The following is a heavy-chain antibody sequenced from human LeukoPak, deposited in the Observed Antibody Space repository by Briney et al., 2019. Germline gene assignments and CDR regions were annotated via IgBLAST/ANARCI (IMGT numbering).Heavy chain of an antibody. CDR2: ISGSGGST. Sequence: QPGGSLRLSCAASGFTVSSNYMSWVRQAPGKGLEWVSPISGSGGSTYYADSVKGRFTISRDNSKNTLYLEVISLTAEDTAVYYCAKDDAWLRFGEWSQGTLVTVSS. CDR1: GFTVSSNY. V-gene: IGHV3-23*01. D-gene: IGHD3-10*01. CDR3: AKDDAWLRFGE. J-gene: IGHJ4*02.